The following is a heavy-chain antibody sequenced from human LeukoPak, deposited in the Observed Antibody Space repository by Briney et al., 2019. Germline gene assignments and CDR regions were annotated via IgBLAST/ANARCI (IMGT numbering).Heavy chain of an antibody. CDR1: GGSISSGDYY. CDR2: IYYSGST. CDR3: ARDGSGSYPEHYFDY. J-gene: IGHJ4*02. Sequence: SQTLSLTCTVSGGSISSGDYYWSWIRQPPGKGLEWIGYIYYSGSTYYNPSLKSRVTISVDTSKNQFSLKLSSVTAADTAVYYCARDGSGSYPEHYFDYWGQGTLVTVSS. D-gene: IGHD3-10*01. V-gene: IGHV4-30-4*01.